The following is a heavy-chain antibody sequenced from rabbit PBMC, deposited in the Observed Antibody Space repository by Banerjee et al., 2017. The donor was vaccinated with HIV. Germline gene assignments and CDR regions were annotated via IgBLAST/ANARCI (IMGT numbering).Heavy chain of an antibody. J-gene: IGHJ4*01. CDR3: ARDPGGGVYPAFNL. CDR2: VGSGISGST. D-gene: IGHD3-1*01. V-gene: IGHV1S40*01. Sequence: QSLEESGGGLVQPEGSLALTCKASGFTISSSGYMCWVRQAPGKGLEWIACVGSGISGSTWYANWATGRFTISKTSSTTVTLQMTSLTAADTATYFCARDPGGGVYPAFNLWGPGTLVTVS. CDR1: GFTISSSGY.